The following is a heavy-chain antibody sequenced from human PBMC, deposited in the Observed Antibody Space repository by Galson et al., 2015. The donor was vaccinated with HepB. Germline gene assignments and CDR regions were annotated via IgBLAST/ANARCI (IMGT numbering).Heavy chain of an antibody. Sequence: SLRLSCAASGFTFSSYAMHWVRQAPGKGLEWVAVISYDGSNKYYADSVKGRFTISRDNSKNTLYLQMNSLRAEDTAVYYCASLFPWEEVWFGESYFDYWGQGTLVTVSS. J-gene: IGHJ4*02. D-gene: IGHD3-10*01. V-gene: IGHV3-30*04. CDR2: ISYDGSNK. CDR3: ASLFPWEEVWFGESYFDY. CDR1: GFTFSSYA.